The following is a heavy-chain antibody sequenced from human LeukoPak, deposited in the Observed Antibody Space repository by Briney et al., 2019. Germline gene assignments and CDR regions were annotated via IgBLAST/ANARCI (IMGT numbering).Heavy chain of an antibody. CDR1: GFTFSSYA. J-gene: IGHJ4*02. CDR2: ISGSGGST. CDR3: AKDESDYDSSGYFVY. Sequence: PGGSLRLSCAASGFTFSSYAMSWVRQAPGKGLEWVSAISGSGGSTYYADSVKGRFTISRDNSKNTLYLQMNSLRAEDTAVYCCAKDESDYDSSGYFVYWGQGTLVTVSS. V-gene: IGHV3-23*01. D-gene: IGHD3-22*01.